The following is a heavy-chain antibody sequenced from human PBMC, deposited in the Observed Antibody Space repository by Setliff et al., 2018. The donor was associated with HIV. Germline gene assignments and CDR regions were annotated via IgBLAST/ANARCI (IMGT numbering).Heavy chain of an antibody. D-gene: IGHD7-27*01. CDR3: ARDHYLGLDY. J-gene: IGHJ4*02. CDR2: ISWDGIKT. Sequence: GVLRLSCVGSGFMFNDYGMSWVRQVPGKGLEWVAGISWDGIKTTYGDSVRGRFTISRDNVEKSVYLQMNRLRNEDTARYYCARDHYLGLDYWGQGSLVTVSS. V-gene: IGHV3-20*04. CDR1: GFMFNDYG.